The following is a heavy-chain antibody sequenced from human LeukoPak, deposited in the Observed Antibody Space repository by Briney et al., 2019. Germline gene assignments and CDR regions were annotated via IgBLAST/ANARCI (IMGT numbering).Heavy chain of an antibody. CDR2: ISSSGST. CDR1: GDSFSSYH. Sequence: SETLSLTCTVSVSGDSFSSYHWSWLRQPPGKGLAWIAYISSSGSTSYNTSLKSRVTISVDTSKNQFSLKLSSVTAADTAVYYCARVGRGDHTWGSYSCDHWGQGTLVSVSS. V-gene: IGHV4-59*01. D-gene: IGHD3-16*01. J-gene: IGHJ1*01. CDR3: ARVGRGDHTWGSYSCDH.